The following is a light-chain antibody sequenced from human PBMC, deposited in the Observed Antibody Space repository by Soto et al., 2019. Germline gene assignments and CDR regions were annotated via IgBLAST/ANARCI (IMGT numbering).Light chain of an antibody. CDR2: GSS. CDR1: ENVGTN. Sequence: IVMTQSPATLSVSPGEGVTLSCRASENVGTNLAWYQQKPGQAPRLLIYGSSTRATGIPATFSGSGSGTEFTLTISSLQSEESAFYYCPQYNNWGLSFGGGTKVEIK. CDR3: PQYNNWGLS. J-gene: IGKJ4*01. V-gene: IGKV3D-15*01.